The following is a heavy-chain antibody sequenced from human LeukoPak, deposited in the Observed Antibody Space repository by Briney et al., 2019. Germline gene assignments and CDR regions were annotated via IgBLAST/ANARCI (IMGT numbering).Heavy chain of an antibody. J-gene: IGHJ6*03. V-gene: IGHV4-4*07. D-gene: IGHD2-2*01. CDR2: IYTSGST. CDR3: ARVRGESVVPAARYYYYYYMDV. Sequence: SETLSLTCTVSGGSISSYYWSWIRQPAGMGLEWIGRIYTSGSTNYNPSLKSRVTMSVDTSKNQFSLKLSSVTAADTAVYYCARVRGESVVPAARYYYYYYMDVWGKGTTVTVSS. CDR1: GGSISSYY.